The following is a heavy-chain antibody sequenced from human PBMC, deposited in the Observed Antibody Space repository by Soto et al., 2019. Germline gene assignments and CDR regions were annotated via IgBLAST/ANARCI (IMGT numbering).Heavy chain of an antibody. Sequence: SQTLSLTCAISGDSVSSNSAAWACSIQSPSRGLEWLGRTYYRSKWYNDYAVSVKSRITINPDTSKNRFSLQLNSVTPEDTAVYYCARERGIAAAGDFDYWGQGTLVTVSS. CDR1: GDSVSSNSAA. CDR2: TYYRSKWYN. J-gene: IGHJ4*02. V-gene: IGHV6-1*01. D-gene: IGHD6-13*01. CDR3: ARERGIAAAGDFDY.